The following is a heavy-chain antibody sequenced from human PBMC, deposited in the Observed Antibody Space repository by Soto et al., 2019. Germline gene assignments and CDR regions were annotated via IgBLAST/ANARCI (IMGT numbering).Heavy chain of an antibody. D-gene: IGHD6-13*01. J-gene: IGHJ3*02. CDR3: ARDSRAIGSSSLDDAFDI. V-gene: IGHV1-69*01. CDR2: IIPIFGTA. CDR1: GGTFSSYA. Sequence: AVKVSCKSSGGTFSSYAISWVRPPRGRGREWMGGIIPIFGTANYAQKFQGRVTITADESTSTAYMELSSLRSEDTAVYYCARDSRAIGSSSLDDAFDIWGQGTMVTVSS.